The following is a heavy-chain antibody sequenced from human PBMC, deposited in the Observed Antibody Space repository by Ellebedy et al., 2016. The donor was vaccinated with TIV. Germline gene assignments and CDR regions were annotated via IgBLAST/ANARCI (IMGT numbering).Heavy chain of an antibody. V-gene: IGHV3-30-3*01. J-gene: IGHJ4*02. CDR2: ISYDGSNK. D-gene: IGHD6-13*01. Sequence: GGSLRLSCAASGFTFSSYAMHWVRQAPGKGLEWVAVISYDGSNKYYADSVKCQFTISRDNSKNTMYLQMNSLRAEDTAVYYCARGPSSSWHPTYYFDYWGQGTLVTVSS. CDR1: GFTFSSYA. CDR3: ARGPSSSWHPTYYFDY.